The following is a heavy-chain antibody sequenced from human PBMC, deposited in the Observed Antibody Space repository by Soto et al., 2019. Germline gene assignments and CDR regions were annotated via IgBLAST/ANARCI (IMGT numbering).Heavy chain of an antibody. V-gene: IGHV1-24*01. CDR3: AREVTSSSGWYYYYGMDV. D-gene: IGHD6-19*01. Sequence: GASVKVSCKVSGYTLTELSMHWVRQAPGKGLEWMGGFDPEDGETIYAQKFQGRVTMTEDTSTDTAYMELSSLRSEDTAVYYCAREVTSSSGWYYYYGMDVWGQGTTVTVSS. CDR1: GYTLTELS. J-gene: IGHJ6*02. CDR2: FDPEDGET.